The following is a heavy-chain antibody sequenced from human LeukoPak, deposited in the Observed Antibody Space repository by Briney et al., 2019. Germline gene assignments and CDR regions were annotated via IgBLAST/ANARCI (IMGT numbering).Heavy chain of an antibody. V-gene: IGHV4-61*01. D-gene: IGHD6-19*01. CDR1: GYSISSGYY. CDR2: IYYSGST. CDR3: ARYSSGWTVDY. Sequence: TSETLSLTCTVSGYSISSGYYWSWIRQPPGKGLEWIGYIYYSGSTNYNPSLKSRVTISVDTSKNQFSLKLSSVTAADTAVYYCARYSSGWTVDYWGQGTLVTVSS. J-gene: IGHJ4*02.